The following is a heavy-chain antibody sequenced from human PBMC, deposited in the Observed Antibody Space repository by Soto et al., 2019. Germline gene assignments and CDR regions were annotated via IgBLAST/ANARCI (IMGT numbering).Heavy chain of an antibody. D-gene: IGHD4-17*01. CDR1: GLTFSKYA. CDR2: ILGSGGT. Sequence: GGSLGLSCAASGLTFSKYAMVLVRQAPGKGREWVSGILGSGGTYHADSVKGRFTISKDNFKNTLYLQMNSLRAEDTAVYYCAKDAVYGDGLWLPEFWGQGTLVTVSS. V-gene: IGHV3-23*01. J-gene: IGHJ4*02. CDR3: AKDAVYGDGLWLPEF.